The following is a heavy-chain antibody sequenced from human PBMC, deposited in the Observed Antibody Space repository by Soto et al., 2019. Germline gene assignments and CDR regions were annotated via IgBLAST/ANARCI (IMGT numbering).Heavy chain of an antibody. J-gene: IGHJ4*02. CDR1: GYTFTSYG. CDR3: ARAESSSPARHNGY. V-gene: IGHV1-18*04. D-gene: IGHD6-13*01. Sequence: ASVKSSFKASGYTFTSYGISWVRQAPGQGLECMGWISAYNGNTNYAQKLQGRVTMTTDTSTSTAYMELRSLRSDDTAVYYCARAESSSPARHNGYWGQGTLVTVS. CDR2: ISAYNGNT.